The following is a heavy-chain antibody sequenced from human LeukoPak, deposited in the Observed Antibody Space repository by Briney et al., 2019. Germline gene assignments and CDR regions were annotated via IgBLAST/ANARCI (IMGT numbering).Heavy chain of an antibody. V-gene: IGHV3-7*01. CDR3: ASLMRFGIAALGLPNN. J-gene: IGHJ4*02. Sequence: GGSLRLSCAASGFTFTVYWMTWVRQAPGKGLEWVASIKQDGSEKYYVGSVKGRFTISRDNAKNSLYLQMNSLRAEDTAVYYCASLMRFGIAALGLPNNWGQGTQVTVSS. CDR2: IKQDGSEK. D-gene: IGHD6-13*01. CDR1: GFTFTVYW.